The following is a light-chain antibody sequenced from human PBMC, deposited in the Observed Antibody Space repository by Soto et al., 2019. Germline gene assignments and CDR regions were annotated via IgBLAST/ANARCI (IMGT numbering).Light chain of an antibody. Sequence: QSVLTQPPSVSGAPGQRVTISCTGSSSNIGAGYDVHWYQQVPGTAPKLLIYGNINRPSGVPDRFSGSKSGTSASLAITGLKADDEADYYCQSYDSSLTVVFGGGTKLTVL. CDR1: SSNIGAGYD. J-gene: IGLJ2*01. CDR2: GNI. V-gene: IGLV1-40*01. CDR3: QSYDSSLTVV.